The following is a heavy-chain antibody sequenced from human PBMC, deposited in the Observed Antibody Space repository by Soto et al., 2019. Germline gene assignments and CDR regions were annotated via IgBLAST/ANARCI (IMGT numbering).Heavy chain of an antibody. CDR2: FDPEDGET. V-gene: IGHV1-24*01. J-gene: IGHJ4*02. CDR1: GYTLTELS. Sequence: WASVKVSCKVSGYTLTELSMHWVRQAPGKGLEWMGGFDPEDGETIYAQKFQGRVTMTEDTSTDTAYMELSSLRSEDTAVYYCVTTPRIRVSDFDYWGQGTLVTVSS. CDR3: VTTPRIRVSDFDY. D-gene: IGHD3-3*02.